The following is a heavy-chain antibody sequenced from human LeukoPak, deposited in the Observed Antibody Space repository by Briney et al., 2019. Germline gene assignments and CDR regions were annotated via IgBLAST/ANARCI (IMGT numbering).Heavy chain of an antibody. D-gene: IGHD3-10*01. CDR3: ARHGPSTYYYGSGSTPFDY. CDR1: GYSISTGYY. J-gene: IGHJ4*02. V-gene: IGHV4-38-2*02. CDR2: INHSGST. Sequence: SETLSLTCTVSGYSISTGYYWDWIRQPPGKGLEWIGEINHSGSTNYNPSLKSRVTISVDTSKNQFSLKLSSVTAADTAVYYCARHGPSTYYYGSGSTPFDYWGQGTLVTVSS.